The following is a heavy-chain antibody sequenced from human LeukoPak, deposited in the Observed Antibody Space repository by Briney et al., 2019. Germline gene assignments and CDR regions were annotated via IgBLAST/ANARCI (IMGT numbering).Heavy chain of an antibody. Sequence: SQTLSLTRALPLDTLSSKSAAWEWIRQSPSRGLEWLGRTYYRSKWYNDYAVSVKSRITINSDTSKNQFSLQLTSVTPEDTAVYYCARSGGHDAFDIWGQGTMVTVSS. CDR2: TYYRSKWYN. D-gene: IGHD4-23*01. CDR3: ARSGGHDAFDI. CDR1: LDTLSSKSAA. V-gene: IGHV6-1*01. J-gene: IGHJ3*02.